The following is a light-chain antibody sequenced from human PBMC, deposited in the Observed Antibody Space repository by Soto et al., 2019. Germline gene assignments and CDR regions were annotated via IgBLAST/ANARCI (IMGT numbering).Light chain of an antibody. CDR3: QQSSRWPLP. V-gene: IGKV3-15*01. CDR2: GAS. CDR1: QDVSSN. J-gene: IGKJ4*01. Sequence: EMVVTQSPATLSVSPGERATLSCRASQDVSSNLAWYQQKPGQAPSLLIYGASTRATGTPARFSGSGSGTEFTLPISRLQSEDYAVYFCQQSSRWPLPFGGGTKVEI.